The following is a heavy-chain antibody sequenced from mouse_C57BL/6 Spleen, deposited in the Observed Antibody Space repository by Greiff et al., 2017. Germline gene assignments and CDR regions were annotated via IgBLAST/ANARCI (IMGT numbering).Heavy chain of an antibody. Sequence: VQLQQSGPELVKPGASVKISCKASGYTFTDYYMNWVKQSHGKSLEWIGDINPNNGGTSYNQKFKGKATLTVDKSSSTAYMELRSLTSEDSAVYYCARRGYYSNYEDYAMDYWGQGTSVTVSS. CDR3: ARRGYYSNYEDYAMDY. CDR2: INPNNGGT. D-gene: IGHD2-5*01. CDR1: GYTFTDYY. V-gene: IGHV1-26*01. J-gene: IGHJ4*01.